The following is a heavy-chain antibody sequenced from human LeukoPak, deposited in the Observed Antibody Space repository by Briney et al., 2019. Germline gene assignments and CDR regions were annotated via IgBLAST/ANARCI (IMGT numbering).Heavy chain of an antibody. CDR1: GSSISSSSYY. CDR2: IYYSGRT. J-gene: IGHJ4*02. D-gene: IGHD1-26*01. V-gene: IGHV4-39*01. Sequence: PSETLSLTCTITGSSISSSSYYSGWIRPPPGKRLEWLGSIYYSGRTYYNPSLRSRVTISVDTSKIQFSLKLSSVTAADTAVYYCASTIVGATTPFYYWGQGTLVTVSS. CDR3: ASTIVGATTPFYY.